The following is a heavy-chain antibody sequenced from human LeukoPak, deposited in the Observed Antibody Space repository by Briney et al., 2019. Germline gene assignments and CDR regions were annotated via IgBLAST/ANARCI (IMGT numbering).Heavy chain of an antibody. Sequence: SVKVSCKASGGTFSSYAISWVRQAPGQGLEWMGRIIPIFGIANYAQKFQGRVTITAEKSTSTAYMELSSLRSEDAAVYYCASDSGRGSGTTIILGWFDPWGQGTLVTVSS. CDR2: IIPIFGIA. V-gene: IGHV1-69*04. CDR1: GGTFSSYA. J-gene: IGHJ5*02. D-gene: IGHD1-26*01. CDR3: ASDSGRGSGTTIILGWFDP.